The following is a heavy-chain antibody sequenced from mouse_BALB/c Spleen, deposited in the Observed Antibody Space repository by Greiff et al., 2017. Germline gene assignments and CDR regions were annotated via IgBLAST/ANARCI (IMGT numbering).Heavy chain of an antibody. V-gene: IGHV2-6-7*01. J-gene: IGHJ4*01. Sequence: VQLQQSGPGLVAPSQSLSITCTVSGFSLTGYGVNWVRQPPGKGLEWLGMIWGDGSTDYNSALKSRLSISKDNSKSQVFLKMNSLQTDDTARYYCASGLPDYAMDYWGQGTSVTVSS. CDR1: GFSLTGYG. CDR2: IWGDGST. D-gene: IGHD2-1*01. CDR3: ASGLPDYAMDY.